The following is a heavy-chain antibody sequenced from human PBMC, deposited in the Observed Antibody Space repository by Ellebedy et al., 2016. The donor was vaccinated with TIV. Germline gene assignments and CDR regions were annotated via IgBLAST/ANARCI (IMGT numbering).Heavy chain of an antibody. J-gene: IGHJ4*02. D-gene: IGHD4-23*01. CDR2: ISITGST. CDR1: GGSISIYY. Sequence: SETLSLTXTVSGGSISIYYWNWFRQPPGKGLEWIGDISITGSTNYNPSLKSRVSMSVDTSHNEFSLKLSAVTAADTAVYYCARDEGVTKFDYWGQGALVTVSS. CDR3: ARDEGVTKFDY. V-gene: IGHV4-59*01.